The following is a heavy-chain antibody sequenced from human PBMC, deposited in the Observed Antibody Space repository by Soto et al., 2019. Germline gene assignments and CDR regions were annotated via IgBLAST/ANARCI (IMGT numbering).Heavy chain of an antibody. CDR2: ISDDGGNK. J-gene: IGHJ4*02. CDR1: GFTFSSYA. V-gene: IGHV3-30-3*01. D-gene: IGHD3-3*01. CDR3: ARGLPGYDFRPVFAGAFDY. Sequence: QVQLVESGGGVVQPGRSLRLSCAASGFTFSSYAMHWVRQAPGKGLEWVAVISDDGGNKYYEDSVKGRFTISRDNSKNTLYLQMNSQRAEDTAVYYCARGLPGYDFRPVFAGAFDYWGQGTLVTVSS.